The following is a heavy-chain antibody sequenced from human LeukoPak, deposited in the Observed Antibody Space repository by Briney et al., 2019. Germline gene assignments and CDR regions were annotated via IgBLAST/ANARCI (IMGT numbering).Heavy chain of an antibody. CDR2: ISSNGSST. V-gene: IGHV3-64D*06. D-gene: IGHD2-15*01. Sequence: GGSLRLSCSASGFTFSSYAMHWVRQAPGKGLEYVSAISSNGSSTYYADSVKGRFTISRDNSKNTLYLQMSSLRAEDTAVYYCVKDPYCSGGSCLTGYWGQGTLVTVSS. CDR3: VKDPYCSGGSCLTGY. J-gene: IGHJ4*02. CDR1: GFTFSSYA.